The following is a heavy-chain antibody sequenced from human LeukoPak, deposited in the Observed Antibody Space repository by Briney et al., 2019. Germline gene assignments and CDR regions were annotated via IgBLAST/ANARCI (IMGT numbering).Heavy chain of an antibody. CDR3: ARELRTYYYDSSGYYSD. Sequence: ASVTVSCKASGYTFTGYYMHWVRQAPGQGLEWMGWINPNSGGTNYAQKFQGRVTMTRDTSISTAYMELSRLRSDDTAVYYCARELRTYYYDSSGYYSDWGQGTRVTVSS. J-gene: IGHJ4*02. D-gene: IGHD3-22*01. V-gene: IGHV1-2*02. CDR1: GYTFTGYY. CDR2: INPNSGGT.